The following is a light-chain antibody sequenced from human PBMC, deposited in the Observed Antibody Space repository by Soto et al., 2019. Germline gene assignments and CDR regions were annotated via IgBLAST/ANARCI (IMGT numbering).Light chain of an antibody. V-gene: IGKV3-11*01. CDR2: DSS. CDR3: QQRKNWPPIT. CDR1: QNVDKF. J-gene: IGKJ5*01. Sequence: EIELTQSPATLSLSPGETATLSCRASQNVDKFLAWYQQSPGQPPRLLIFDSSNMATGVPVRFSGSGSGTVFTLTIGSREPDDSAVYYCQQRKNWPPITFGQGTRLEIK.